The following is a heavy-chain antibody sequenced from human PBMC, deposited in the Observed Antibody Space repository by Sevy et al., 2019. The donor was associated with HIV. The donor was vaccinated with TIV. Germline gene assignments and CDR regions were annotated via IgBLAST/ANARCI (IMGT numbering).Heavy chain of an antibody. CDR1: GLNVSDYF. CDR3: ARDLASGSFFSLYFDY. D-gene: IGHD3-10*01. J-gene: IGHJ4*02. V-gene: IGHV3-11*01. Sequence: GGSLRLSCAASGLNVSDYFMSWIRQAPGKRPEWVSYISSSGTIIYYADSLKGRFTISRDKAKNSLYLQMNSLRAEDTAIYYCARDLASGSFFSLYFDYWGQGTLVTVSS. CDR2: ISSSGTII.